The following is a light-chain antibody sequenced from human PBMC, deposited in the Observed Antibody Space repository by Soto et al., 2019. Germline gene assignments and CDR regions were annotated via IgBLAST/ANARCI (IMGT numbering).Light chain of an antibody. CDR2: VNSNGSH. J-gene: IGLJ3*02. V-gene: IGLV4-69*01. Sequence: QAVLTQSPSASASLGVSVKLTCTLSSGHSTYAIAGHQQQPGKGPRYLRRVNSNGSHIQGDGIPDRFSDSSSGAARYLTSPRVQAEVEAYYYSQTWGTDILVFGGGTKLTVL. CDR3: QTWGTDILV. CDR1: SGHSTYA.